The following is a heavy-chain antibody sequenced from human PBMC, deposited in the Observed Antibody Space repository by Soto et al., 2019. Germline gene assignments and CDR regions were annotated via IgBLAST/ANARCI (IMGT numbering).Heavy chain of an antibody. J-gene: IGHJ2*01. CDR1: GFTFSSYA. CDR3: AKAPATIKYSGYDGPRSDWYFDL. CDR2: ISGSGGST. Sequence: GGSLRLSCAASGFTFSSYAMSWVRQAPGKGLEWVSAISGSGGSTYYADSVKGRFTISRDNSKNTLYLQMNSLRAEDTAVYYCAKAPATIKYSGYDGPRSDWYFDLWGRGTLVTVSS. D-gene: IGHD5-12*01. V-gene: IGHV3-23*01.